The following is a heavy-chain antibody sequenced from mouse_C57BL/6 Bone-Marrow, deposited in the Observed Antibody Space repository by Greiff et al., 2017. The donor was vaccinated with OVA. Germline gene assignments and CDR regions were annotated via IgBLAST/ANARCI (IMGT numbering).Heavy chain of an antibody. CDR2: IYPRSGNT. D-gene: IGHD1-1*01. CDR3: ARSPVVNY. Sequence: QVQLKQSGAELARPGASVKLSCKASGYTFTSYGISWVKQRTGQGLEWIGEIYPRSGNTYYNEKFKGKATLTADKSSSTAYMELRSLTSEDSAVYFCARSPVVNYWGQGTTLTVSS. J-gene: IGHJ2*01. CDR1: GYTFTSYG. V-gene: IGHV1-81*01.